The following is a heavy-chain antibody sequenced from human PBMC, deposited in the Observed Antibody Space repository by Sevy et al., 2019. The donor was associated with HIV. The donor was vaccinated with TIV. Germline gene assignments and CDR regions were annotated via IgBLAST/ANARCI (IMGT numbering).Heavy chain of an antibody. CDR2: IGSTGPSI. CDR1: GFTFIRYS. V-gene: IGHV3-48*02. J-gene: IGHJ5*02. D-gene: IGHD6-19*01. Sequence: GGSLRLSCAASGFTFIRYSMNWVRQAPGKGLEWVSNIGSTGPSIYYADSVKGRFTISRDNAKHSLYLQMNSLREEDTAVYYCARPGSGWFEYDSWGQGTLVTVSS. CDR3: ARPGSGWFEYDS.